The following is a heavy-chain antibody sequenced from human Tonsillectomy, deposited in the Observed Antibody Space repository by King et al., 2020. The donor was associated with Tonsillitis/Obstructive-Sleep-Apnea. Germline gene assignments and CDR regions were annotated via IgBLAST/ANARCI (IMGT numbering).Heavy chain of an antibody. D-gene: IGHD3-3*01. CDR1: GGSISSSSYY. V-gene: IGHV4-39*01. CDR2: IYYSGST. Sequence: QLQESGPGLVKPSETLSLTCTVSGGSISSSSYYWGWIRQPPGKGMEWIGSIYYSGSTYYNPSLKSGVTISVSTSTNHVSLKLSCVTAADTAVYSCASLPNLQLRFVEWESDYWGQGTLVTVSS. J-gene: IGHJ4*02. CDR3: ASLPNLQLRFVEWESDY.